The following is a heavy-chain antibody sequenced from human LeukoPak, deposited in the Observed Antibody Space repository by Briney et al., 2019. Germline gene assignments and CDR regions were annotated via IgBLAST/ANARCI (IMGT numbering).Heavy chain of an antibody. CDR1: GFTFSIYW. V-gene: IGHV3-7*04. CDR3: ARVLRWYDY. Sequence: GGSLRLSCAASGFTFSIYWMTWVRQAPGKGLEWVANIKQDGSDKYYVDSVKGRFTISRDNAKNSLYLQMNSLRAEDTAVYYCARVLRWYDYWGQGTLVTVSS. J-gene: IGHJ4*02. D-gene: IGHD4-23*01. CDR2: IKQDGSDK.